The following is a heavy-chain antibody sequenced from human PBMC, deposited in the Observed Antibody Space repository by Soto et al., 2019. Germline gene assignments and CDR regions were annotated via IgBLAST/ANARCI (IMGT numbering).Heavy chain of an antibody. V-gene: IGHV3-30-3*01. CDR2: ISYDGSNK. D-gene: IGHD3-10*01. CDR1: GFTFSSYA. CDR3: ARDRRWFGERNDYYYYGMDV. J-gene: IGHJ6*02. Sequence: QVQLVESGGGVVQPGRSLRLSCAASGFTFSSYAMHWVRQAPGKGLEWVAVISYDGSNKYYADSVKGRFTISRDNSKNTLYLQMNSLRAEDTAVYYCARDRRWFGERNDYYYYGMDVWGQGTKVTVSS.